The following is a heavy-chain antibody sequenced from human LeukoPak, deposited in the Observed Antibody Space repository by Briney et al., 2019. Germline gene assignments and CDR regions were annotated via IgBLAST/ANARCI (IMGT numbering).Heavy chain of an antibody. CDR2: IYSGGST. CDR1: GFTVSSNY. D-gene: IGHD5-12*01. J-gene: IGHJ4*02. V-gene: IGHV3-53*01. Sequence: PGGSLRLSCAASGFTVSSNYMSWVRQAPGKGLEWVSVIYSGGSTYYADSVKGRFTISRDNAKNSLYLQMNSLRAEDTAVYYCAIKGYSGFWDYWGQGTLVTVSS. CDR3: AIKGYSGFWDY.